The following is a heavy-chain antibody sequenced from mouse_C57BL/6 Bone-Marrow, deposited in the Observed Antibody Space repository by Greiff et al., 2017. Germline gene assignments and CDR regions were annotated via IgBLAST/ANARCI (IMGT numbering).Heavy chain of an antibody. J-gene: IGHJ2*01. CDR3: ARTGYDYDVNYFDY. CDR1: GYTFTSYW. V-gene: IGHV1-52*01. CDR2: IDPSDSET. D-gene: IGHD2-4*01. Sequence: QVQLQQSGAELVRPGSSVKLSCKASGYTFTSYWMHWVKQRPIQGLEWIGNIDPSDSETHYNQKFKDKATLTVDKSSSTAYMQLSSLTSEDSAVYYCARTGYDYDVNYFDYWGQGTTLTVSS.